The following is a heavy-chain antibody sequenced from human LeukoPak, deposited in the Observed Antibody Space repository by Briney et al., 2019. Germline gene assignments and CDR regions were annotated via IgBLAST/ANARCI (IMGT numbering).Heavy chain of an antibody. V-gene: IGHV4-34*01. J-gene: IGHJ4*02. CDR3: ARGRGDIVVVVAATFDY. CDR2: INHSGST. Sequence: SETLSLTCAVYGGSFSGYYWSWIRQPPGKGLEWIGEINHSGSTNYNPSLKSRVTTSVDTSKNQFSLKLSPVTAADTAVYYCARGRGDIVVVVAATFDYWGQGTLVTVSS. CDR1: GGSFSGYY. D-gene: IGHD2-15*01.